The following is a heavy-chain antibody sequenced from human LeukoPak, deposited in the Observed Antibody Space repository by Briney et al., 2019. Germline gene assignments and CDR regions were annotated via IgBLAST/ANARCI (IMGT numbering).Heavy chain of an antibody. V-gene: IGHV1-3*01. D-gene: IGHD4-17*01. J-gene: IGHJ6*02. Sequence: GASVKVSFKASGYTFTSYAMHWVRQAPGQRLEWMGWINAGNGNTKYSQKFQGRVTITRDTSASTAYMELSSLRSVDTAVYYCAREYGVYYYYGMDVWGQGTTVTVSS. CDR2: INAGNGNT. CDR3: AREYGVYYYYGMDV. CDR1: GYTFTSYA.